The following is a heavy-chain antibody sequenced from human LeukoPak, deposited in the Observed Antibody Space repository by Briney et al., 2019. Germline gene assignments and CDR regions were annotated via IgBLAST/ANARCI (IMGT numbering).Heavy chain of an antibody. CDR1: GGSFSGYY. CDR2: IDHSGTT. Sequence: SETLSLTCVVYGGSFSGYYWSWIRQPPGKGLEWIGEIDHSGTTNYNPSLKSRVTMSVDTSKNQFSLMVSSVTAADTAVYYCAAGRNGVVPAPILGVGPWYNYHYMDVWGKGTTVTVSS. D-gene: IGHD2-2*02. J-gene: IGHJ6*03. CDR3: AAGRNGVVPAPILGVGPWYNYHYMDV. V-gene: IGHV4-34*01.